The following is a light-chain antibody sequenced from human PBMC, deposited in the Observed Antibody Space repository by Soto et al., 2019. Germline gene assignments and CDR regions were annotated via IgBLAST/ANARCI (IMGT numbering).Light chain of an antibody. V-gene: IGKV3-20*01. CDR2: GAS. Sequence: EIVLTQSPGTLSLSPGERATLSCRASPSLTSSYLAWYQQKPGQAPRLLIYGASSRATGIADRFSGGGSGTDFALTIIRLEPEDFAVYYCQQYESTPPSDTFGQGTKLEIK. CDR1: PSLTSSY. CDR3: QQYESTPPSDT. J-gene: IGKJ2*01.